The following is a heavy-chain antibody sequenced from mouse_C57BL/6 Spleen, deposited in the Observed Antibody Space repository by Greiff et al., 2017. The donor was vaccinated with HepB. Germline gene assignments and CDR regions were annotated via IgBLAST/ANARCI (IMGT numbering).Heavy chain of an antibody. CDR3: ARDPLYDGHY. Sequence: EVQGVESGGGLVKPGGSLKLSCAASGFTFSSYAMSWVRQTPEKRLEWVATISDGGSYTYYPDNVKGRFTISRDNAKNNLYLQMSHLKSEDTAMYYCARDPLYDGHYWGQGTTLTVSS. D-gene: IGHD2-3*01. V-gene: IGHV5-4*01. CDR1: GFTFSSYA. CDR2: ISDGGSYT. J-gene: IGHJ2*01.